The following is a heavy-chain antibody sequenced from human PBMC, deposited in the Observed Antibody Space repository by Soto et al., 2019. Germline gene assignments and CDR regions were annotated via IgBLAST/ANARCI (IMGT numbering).Heavy chain of an antibody. CDR1: GGSISSYY. V-gene: IGHV4-59*08. CDR3: ARHVKVTVAEPKFDY. J-gene: IGHJ4*02. Sequence: PSETLSLTCTVSGGSISSYYWSWIRQPPGKGLEWIGYIYYSGSTNYNPSLKSRVTISVDTSKNQFSLKLSSVTAADTAVYYCARHVKVTVAEPKFDYWGQGTLVTVSS. D-gene: IGHD2-15*01. CDR2: IYYSGST.